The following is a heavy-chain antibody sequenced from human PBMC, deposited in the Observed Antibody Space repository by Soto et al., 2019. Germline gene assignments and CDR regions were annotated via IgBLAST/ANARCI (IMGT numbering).Heavy chain of an antibody. Sequence: QVQLVESGGGVVQPGRSLRLSCAASGFTFSSYGMHWVRQAPGKGLEWVAVIWYDGSNKYYADSVKGRFTISRDNSKNTLYLQMNSLRAEDKAVYYCARETPYCSGGSCYSRHYYYGMDVWGQGTTVTVSS. CDR1: GFTFSSYG. CDR3: ARETPYCSGGSCYSRHYYYGMDV. J-gene: IGHJ6*02. CDR2: IWYDGSNK. D-gene: IGHD2-15*01. V-gene: IGHV3-33*01.